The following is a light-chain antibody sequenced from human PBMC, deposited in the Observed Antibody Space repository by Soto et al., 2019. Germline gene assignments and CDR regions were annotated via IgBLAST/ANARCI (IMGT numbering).Light chain of an antibody. Sequence: EIVLTQSPGTLSLSPGERATLSCRASQSVSSSYLAWYQQKAGQAPRLVIYGASSRATGIPDRFSGSGSGTDFTLTISRLEPEDFAVYYCQQYGSSPQSFGQGTKVEIK. V-gene: IGKV3-20*01. CDR2: GAS. J-gene: IGKJ2*03. CDR3: QQYGSSPQS. CDR1: QSVSSSY.